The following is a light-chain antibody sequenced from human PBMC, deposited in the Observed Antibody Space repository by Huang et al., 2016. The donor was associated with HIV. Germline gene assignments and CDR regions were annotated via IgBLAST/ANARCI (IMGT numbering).Light chain of an antibody. CDR2: DAS. Sequence: EIILTQSPATLSLSPGERATLSCRASQSVSSYLAWYQQQPGQAPRLLIYDASNSATGIPSRFSGSGSGTDFTLTISSPEPEDFAVYYCQQRSNRPPLTFGGGTKVEIK. J-gene: IGKJ4*01. CDR3: QQRSNRPPLT. CDR1: QSVSSY. V-gene: IGKV3-11*01.